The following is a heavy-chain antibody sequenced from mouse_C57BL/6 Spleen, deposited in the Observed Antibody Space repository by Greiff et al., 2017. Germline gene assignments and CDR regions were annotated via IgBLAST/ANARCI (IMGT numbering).Heavy chain of an antibody. J-gene: IGHJ4*01. CDR3: AIEVVITTVVAKAMDY. CDR1: GYTFTSYW. Sequence: QVQLQQPGAELVKPGASVKLSCKASGYTFTSYWMQWVKQRPGQGLEWIGEIDPSDSYTNYNQKFKGKATWTVDTSSSTAYIQLISLTSEDSAVYFCAIEVVITTVVAKAMDYWGQGTSVTVSS. CDR2: IDPSDSYT. D-gene: IGHD1-1*01. V-gene: IGHV1-50*01.